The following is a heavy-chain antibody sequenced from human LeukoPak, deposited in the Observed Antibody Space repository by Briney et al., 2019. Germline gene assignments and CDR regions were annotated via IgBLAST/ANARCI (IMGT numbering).Heavy chain of an antibody. D-gene: IGHD3-10*01. V-gene: IGHV3-30*18. CDR1: GFTFSSYG. Sequence: GGSLRLSCAASGFTFSSYGMHWVRQAPGKGLEWVAVISYDGSNKYYADSVKGRSTISRDNSKNTLYLQMNSLRVEDTAVYYCAKDRSGYGSGSYSFDYWGQGTLVTVSS. CDR2: ISYDGSNK. J-gene: IGHJ4*02. CDR3: AKDRSGYGSGSYSFDY.